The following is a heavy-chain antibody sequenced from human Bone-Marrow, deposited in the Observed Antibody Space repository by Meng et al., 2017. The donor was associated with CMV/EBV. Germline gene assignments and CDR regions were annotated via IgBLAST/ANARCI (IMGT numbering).Heavy chain of an antibody. D-gene: IGHD2-2*01. CDR2: IYYSGST. CDR1: GGSISSYY. Sequence: SETLSLTCTVSGGSISSYYWSWIRQPPGKGLEWIGYIYYSGSTNYNPSLKSRVTISVDTSKNQFSLKLSSVTAADTAVYYCARLDASIVVVPAAIWGRIHFGMDVWGQGTTVTVS. J-gene: IGHJ6*02. CDR3: ARLDASIVVVPAAIWGRIHFGMDV. V-gene: IGHV4-59*08.